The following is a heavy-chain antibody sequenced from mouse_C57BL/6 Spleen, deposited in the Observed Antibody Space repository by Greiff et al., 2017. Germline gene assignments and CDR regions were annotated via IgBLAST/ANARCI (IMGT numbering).Heavy chain of an antibody. V-gene: IGHV1-69*01. CDR2: IDPSDIYT. CDR1: GYTFTSYW. Sequence: VKLQQPGAELVMPGASVKLSCKASGYTFTSYWMHWVKQRPGQGLEWIGEIDPSDIYTNYNQKFKGKSTLTVDKSSSTAYMQLSSLTSEDSAVYYCARRTGTEWYFDVWGTGTTVTVSS. D-gene: IGHD4-1*01. CDR3: ARRTGTEWYFDV. J-gene: IGHJ1*03.